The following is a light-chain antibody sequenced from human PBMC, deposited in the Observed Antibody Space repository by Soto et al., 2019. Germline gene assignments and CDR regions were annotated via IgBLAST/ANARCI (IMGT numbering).Light chain of an antibody. Sequence: DIQMTQSPSTLSASVGDRVTITCRASQSIGTWLAWYQHKPGRAPKLLIYDASSLEGGVPSRFSGSRSGTEFTFTISSLQSDDFATYYCQQYNSYSRAFGQGTKVDIK. CDR2: DAS. J-gene: IGKJ1*01. CDR1: QSIGTW. V-gene: IGKV1-5*01. CDR3: QQYNSYSRA.